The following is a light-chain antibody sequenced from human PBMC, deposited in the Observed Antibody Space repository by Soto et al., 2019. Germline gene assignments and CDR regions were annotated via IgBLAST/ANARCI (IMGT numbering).Light chain of an antibody. CDR3: RRYDSSRWT. V-gene: IGKV1-27*01. J-gene: IGKJ1*01. Sequence: DVQMTQSPSSLSASVGDRVTITCRASRGISNYLAWYQQKPGKVPKPLIYAASTLQSGVPSRFSGSGSGTDFTLTISSLQPEDVATYYCRRYDSSRWTFGQGTKVDIK. CDR1: RGISNY. CDR2: AAS.